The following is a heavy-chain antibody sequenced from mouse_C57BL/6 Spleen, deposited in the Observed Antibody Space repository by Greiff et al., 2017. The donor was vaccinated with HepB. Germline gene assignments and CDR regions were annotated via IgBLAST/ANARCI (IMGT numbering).Heavy chain of an antibody. D-gene: IGHD1-1*01. CDR2: ISSGGSYT. V-gene: IGHV5-6*01. CDR1: GFTFSSYG. CDR3: ARHSGSSPVWYFDV. J-gene: IGHJ1*03. Sequence: EVHLVESGGDLVKPGGSLKLSCAASGFTFSSYGMSWVRQTPDKRLEWVATISSGGSYTYYPDSVKGRFTISRDNAKNTLYLQMSSLKSEDTAMYYCARHSGSSPVWYFDVWGTGTTVTVSS.